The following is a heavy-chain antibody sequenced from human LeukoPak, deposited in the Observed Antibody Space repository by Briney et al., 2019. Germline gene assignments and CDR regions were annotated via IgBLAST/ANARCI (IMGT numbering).Heavy chain of an antibody. D-gene: IGHD4-17*01. CDR1: GYTFTGYY. CDR3: ARTAVSLGHDAFDI. J-gene: IGHJ3*02. Sequence: GASVKVSCKASGYTFTGYYMHWVRQAPGQGLEWMGWINPNSGGTNYAQKFQGRVTMIRDTSISTAYMELSRLRSDDTAVYYCARTAVSLGHDAFDIWGQGTMVTVSS. V-gene: IGHV1-2*02. CDR2: INPNSGGT.